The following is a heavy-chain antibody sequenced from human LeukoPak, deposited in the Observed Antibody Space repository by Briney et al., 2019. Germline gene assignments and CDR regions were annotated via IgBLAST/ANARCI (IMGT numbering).Heavy chain of an antibody. CDR2: IDYSGGSS. V-gene: IGHV3-23*01. Sequence: PGGSLRLSCTVSGFTLSSYEMSWIHQAPGKGLEWVSSIDYSGGSSYYADSVKGRFTVSRDNSKNTLYVQMKSLRAEDTAVYYCAKDFVVVPGNVNYFDYWGQGTLVTVSS. CDR1: GFTLSSYE. CDR3: AKDFVVVPGNVNYFDY. J-gene: IGHJ4*02. D-gene: IGHD2-21*02.